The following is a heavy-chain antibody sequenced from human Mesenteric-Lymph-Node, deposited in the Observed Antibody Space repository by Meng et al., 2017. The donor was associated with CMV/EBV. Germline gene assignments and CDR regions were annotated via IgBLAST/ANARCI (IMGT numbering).Heavy chain of an antibody. CDR1: GFTFSDHW. Sequence: GGSLRLSCVASGFTFSDHWMGWVRQAPGKGLEWVAFIRYDGSNKYYADSVKGRFTISRDNSKNTLYLQMNSLRAEDTAVYYCAKVLPHSTSCSNWGQGTLVTVSS. V-gene: IGHV3-30*02. D-gene: IGHD2-2*01. CDR2: IRYDGSNK. J-gene: IGHJ4*02. CDR3: AKVLPHSTSCSN.